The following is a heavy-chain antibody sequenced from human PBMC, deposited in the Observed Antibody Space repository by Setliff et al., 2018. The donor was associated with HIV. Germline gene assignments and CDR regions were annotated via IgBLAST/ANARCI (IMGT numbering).Heavy chain of an antibody. CDR1: GYTFTGYY. V-gene: IGHV1-2*02. CDR3: ASDYYDSSGYIFFPGLPDY. J-gene: IGHJ4*02. CDR2: INPNNGCT. Sequence: ASVKVSCKASGYTFTGYYMQWVRQAPGQGLEWMGWINPNNGCTNYAQKVQVRVTMTRYTSISTAYMELSRLGSDDTALYYCASDYYDSSGYIFFPGLPDYWGQGTLVTFS. D-gene: IGHD3-22*01.